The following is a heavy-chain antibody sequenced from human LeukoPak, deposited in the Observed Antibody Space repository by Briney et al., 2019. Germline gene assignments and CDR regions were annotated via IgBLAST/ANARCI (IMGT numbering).Heavy chain of an antibody. CDR3: TTAASGY. CDR2: IKSKTDGGTT. Sequence: GGSLRLSCAASGFTFSNAWMSWVRQAPGKGLEWVSRIKSKTDGGTTDYAAPVKGRFTISRDDSKNTLYLQMNSLKTEDTAVYYCTTAASGYWGQGTLVTVSS. V-gene: IGHV3-15*01. D-gene: IGHD3-10*01. CDR1: GFTFSNAW. J-gene: IGHJ4*02.